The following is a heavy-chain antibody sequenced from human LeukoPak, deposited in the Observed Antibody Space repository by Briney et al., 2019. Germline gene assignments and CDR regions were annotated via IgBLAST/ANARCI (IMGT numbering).Heavy chain of an antibody. V-gene: IGHV4-39*01. D-gene: IGHD6-13*01. CDR2: IYYSGST. J-gene: IGHJ5*02. CDR1: GGSISSSSYY. CDR3: ASGRAAAGPNWFDP. Sequence: PSETLSLTCTVSGGSISSSSYYWGWIRQPPGKGLEWIGCIYYSGSTYYNPSLKSRVTISVDTSKNQFSLKLSSVTAADTAVYYCASGRAAAGPNWFDPWGQGTLVTVSS.